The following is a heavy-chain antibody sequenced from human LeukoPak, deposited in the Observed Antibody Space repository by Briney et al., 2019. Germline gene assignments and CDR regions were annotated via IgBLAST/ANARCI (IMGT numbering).Heavy chain of an antibody. Sequence: SETLSLTCTVSGGSISSSSYYWGWIRQPPGKGLEWIGSIYYSGSTYYNPSLKSRVTISVDTSKNQFSLKLSSVTAADTAVYYCATSPYDFWSGYAPIFDSWGQGTLVTVSS. J-gene: IGHJ4*02. D-gene: IGHD3-3*01. CDR2: IYYSGST. CDR1: GGSISSSSYY. CDR3: ATSPYDFWSGYAPIFDS. V-gene: IGHV4-39*01.